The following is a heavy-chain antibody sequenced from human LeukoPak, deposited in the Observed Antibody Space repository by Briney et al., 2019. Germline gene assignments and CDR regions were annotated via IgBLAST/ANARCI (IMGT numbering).Heavy chain of an antibody. CDR3: ARDRDYGDYLFDY. CDR1: GFTFSSYA. CDR2: ISGSGVST. D-gene: IGHD4-17*01. J-gene: IGHJ4*02. V-gene: IGHV3-23*01. Sequence: PGGSLRLSCAASGFTFSSYAMSWVRQAPGKGLEWVSAISGSGVSTFYADSVKGRFTISRDHSKNTLYLQMNSLRAEDTAVYYCARDRDYGDYLFDYWGQGTLVTVSS.